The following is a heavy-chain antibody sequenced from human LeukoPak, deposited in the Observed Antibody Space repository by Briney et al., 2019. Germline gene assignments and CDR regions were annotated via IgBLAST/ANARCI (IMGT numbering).Heavy chain of an antibody. V-gene: IGHV3-23*01. D-gene: IGHD6-19*01. CDR3: AKVASGADY. CDR1: GFTFSSSG. J-gene: IGHJ4*02. Sequence: GGSLRLSCAASGFTFSSSGMSWVRLAPGKGLEWVSGISGSGASTYYADSVKGRLTISRDNSKSTLYLQLNSLRAEDTAVYYCAKVASGADYWGQGTLVTVSS. CDR2: ISGSGAST.